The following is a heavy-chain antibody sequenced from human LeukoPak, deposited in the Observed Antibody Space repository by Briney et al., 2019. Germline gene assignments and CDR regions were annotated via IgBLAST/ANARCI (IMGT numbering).Heavy chain of an antibody. Sequence: PSETLSLTCTVSGGSISSYYWSRIRQPPGKGLEWIGYIYYSGSTNYNPSLKSRVTISVDTSKNQFSLKLSSVTAADTAVYYCARHWGSGGSYFDYWGQGTLVTVSS. V-gene: IGHV4-59*08. CDR1: GGSISSYY. CDR2: IYYSGST. CDR3: ARHWGSGGSYFDY. D-gene: IGHD2-15*01. J-gene: IGHJ4*02.